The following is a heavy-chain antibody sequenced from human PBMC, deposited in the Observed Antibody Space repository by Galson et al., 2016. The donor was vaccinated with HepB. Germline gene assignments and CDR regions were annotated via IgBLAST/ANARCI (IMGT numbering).Heavy chain of an antibody. Sequence: SLRLSCAASGFAFSNYYMSWIRQAPGKGLEWVSSISSSSTYIYYADSVNGRFTISRDNAKKSLFLKMNSLRAEDTAVYYCARDGRELVSHDYYSYMDVWGQGTTVTVSS. CDR1: GFAFSNYY. D-gene: IGHD1-7*01. CDR2: ISSSSTYI. J-gene: IGHJ6*02. CDR3: ARDGRELVSHDYYSYMDV. V-gene: IGHV3-11*06.